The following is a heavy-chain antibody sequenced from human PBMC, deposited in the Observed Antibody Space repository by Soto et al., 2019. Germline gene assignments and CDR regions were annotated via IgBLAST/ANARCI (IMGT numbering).Heavy chain of an antibody. Sequence: SETLSLTCTVSGASISSGDYYRSWIRQPPGKGLEWIGYIHYSGTTYYNPSLKSRITMSIDTSKIHFSLKLTSVTAADTAVYYCARTYCGGGSCYLIWHFDYWGQGALVTVST. J-gene: IGHJ4*02. CDR2: IHYSGTT. CDR1: GASISSGDYY. V-gene: IGHV4-30-4*01. CDR3: ARTYCGGGSCYLIWHFDY. D-gene: IGHD2-15*01.